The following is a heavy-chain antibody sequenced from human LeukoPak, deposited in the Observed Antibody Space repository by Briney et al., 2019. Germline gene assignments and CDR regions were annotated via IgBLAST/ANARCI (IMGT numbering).Heavy chain of an antibody. V-gene: IGHV1-2*06. Sequence: ASVKVSCKASGYTFTGYYMHWLRQAPGQGLEWMGRINPNSGGTNYAQKFQGRVTMTRDTSISTAYMELSRLRSDDTAVYYCARDRDPPITIFGVVIANWFDPWGQGTLVTVSS. CDR2: INPNSGGT. CDR3: ARDRDPPITIFGVVIANWFDP. D-gene: IGHD3-3*01. CDR1: GYTFTGYY. J-gene: IGHJ5*02.